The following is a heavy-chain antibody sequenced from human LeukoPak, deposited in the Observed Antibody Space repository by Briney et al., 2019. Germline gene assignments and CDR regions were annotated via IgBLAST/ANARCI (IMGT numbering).Heavy chain of an antibody. V-gene: IGHV3-23*01. CDR1: GFTFSSYA. CDR3: ARYYDSSGYYWGHFDY. Sequence: GASLRLSCAASGFTFSSYAMSWVRQAPGKGLEWVSAISGSGGSTYYADSVKGRFTISRDNSKNTLCLQMNSLRAEDTAVYYCARYYDSSGYYWGHFDYWGQGTLVTVSS. CDR2: ISGSGGST. J-gene: IGHJ4*02. D-gene: IGHD3-22*01.